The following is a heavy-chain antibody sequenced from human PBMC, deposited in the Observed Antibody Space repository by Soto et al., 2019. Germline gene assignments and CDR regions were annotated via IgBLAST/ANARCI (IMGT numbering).Heavy chain of an antibody. CDR1: GFTFSSYA. CDR2: ISGSGGST. D-gene: IGHD2-15*01. CDR3: AKPIKVVVAATRAFDI. J-gene: IGHJ3*02. V-gene: IGHV3-23*01. Sequence: GGSLRLSCAASGFTFSSYAMSWVRQAPGKGLEWVSAISGSGGSTYYADSVKGRFTISRDNSKNTLYLQMNSLRAEDTAVYYCAKPIKVVVAATRAFDIWGQGTMVTVSS.